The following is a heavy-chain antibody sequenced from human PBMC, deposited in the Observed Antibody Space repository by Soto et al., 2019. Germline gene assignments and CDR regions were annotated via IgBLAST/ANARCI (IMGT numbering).Heavy chain of an antibody. CDR3: AHRSSTGYQYYFDS. CDR1: GFSLSTSGVG. Sequence: QITLKESGPPLVKPTQTLTLTCTFSGFSLSTSGVGVGWIRQPPGKALEWLALIYWDDDKRYSPSLKSRLTITKDTSKNQVVLTMTNMDPVDTATYYCAHRSSTGYQYYFDSWGQGTLVTVSS. J-gene: IGHJ4*02. CDR2: IYWDDDK. D-gene: IGHD3-22*01. V-gene: IGHV2-5*02.